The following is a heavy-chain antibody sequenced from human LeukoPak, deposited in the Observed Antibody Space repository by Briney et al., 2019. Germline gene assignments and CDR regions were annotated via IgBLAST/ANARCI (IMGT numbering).Heavy chain of an antibody. J-gene: IGHJ3*02. V-gene: IGHV3-7*03. CDR3: TTRRPDAFDI. CDR2: IKGDGSEK. Sequence: QAGGSLRLSCAASGFTFSSYWMTWVRQAPGKGLEWVGNIKGDGSEKYYVDSVKGRFTISRDNAKNSLYLQMNSLKTEDTAVYYCTTRRPDAFDIWGQGTMVTVSS. CDR1: GFTFSSYW.